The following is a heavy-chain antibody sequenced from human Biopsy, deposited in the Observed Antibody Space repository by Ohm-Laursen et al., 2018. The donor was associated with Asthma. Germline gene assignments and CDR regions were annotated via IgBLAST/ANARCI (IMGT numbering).Heavy chain of an antibody. CDR2: ITWDSATT. D-gene: IGHD3-10*01. V-gene: IGHV3-9*01. Sequence: SLRLSCSASGFIFDDYIIHWVRQAPGKGLEWVSHITWDSATTVYEDSVKGRFTVSRDNAKNSVYLQMNSLRVEDTAMYYCAKDLYGSGSYILIAWGQGTLVTVSS. J-gene: IGHJ4*02. CDR3: AKDLYGSGSYILIA. CDR1: GFIFDDYI.